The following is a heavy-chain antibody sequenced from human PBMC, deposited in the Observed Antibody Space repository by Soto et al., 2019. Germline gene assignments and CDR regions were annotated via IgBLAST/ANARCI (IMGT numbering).Heavy chain of an antibody. CDR2: IDPIGGNT. D-gene: IGHD2-2*01. J-gene: IGHJ1*01. CDR1: GYTFTTYH. V-gene: IGHV1-46*01. CDR3: VRGYCTSSASCEGDFQQ. Sequence: QVQLVQSGAEVKEPGASVKISCKASGYTFTTYHIHWVRQAPGQGLDWMGMIDPIGGNTGYARKCPGRXAXPXXTPTGTAYMEVSSLRLDGPAMFFCVRGYCTSSASCEGDFQQWGQGTLVTVSS.